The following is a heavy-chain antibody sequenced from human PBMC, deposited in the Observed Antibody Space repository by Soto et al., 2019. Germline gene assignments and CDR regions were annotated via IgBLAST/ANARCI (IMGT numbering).Heavy chain of an antibody. CDR1: GGTFSSYA. J-gene: IGHJ4*02. Sequence: QVQLVQSGAEVTKPGSSVKVSCKASGGTFSSYAISWVRQAPGQGLEWMGGIIPIFCTANYAQKFQGRVTITAEKSTSPADMELSSLRSEDTAVYYCARDFTVQGQAMTFDYWGQGTLVTVSS. V-gene: IGHV1-69*06. D-gene: IGHD2-2*01. CDR2: IIPIFCTA. CDR3: ARDFTVQGQAMTFDY.